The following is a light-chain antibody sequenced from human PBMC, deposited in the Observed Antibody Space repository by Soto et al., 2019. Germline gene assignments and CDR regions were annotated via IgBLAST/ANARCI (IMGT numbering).Light chain of an antibody. V-gene: IGKV1-39*01. CDR3: QHFTHYPCT. CDR1: QTITSY. CDR2: AAS. J-gene: IGKJ1*01. Sequence: DIQMTQSPSSVSASVGDRVTIACRASQTITSYLNWYQQKPGKAPKLLIYAASTLQSGVPSRFSDSGSGTEFTLIIRSLQPDDFATSHSQHFTHYPCTFVQGT.